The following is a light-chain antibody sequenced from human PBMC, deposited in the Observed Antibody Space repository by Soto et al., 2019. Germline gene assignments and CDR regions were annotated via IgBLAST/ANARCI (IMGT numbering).Light chain of an antibody. Sequence: QSVLTQSPSASASLGASVKLTCTLSSGHSSYAIACHQQQPEKGPRYLMKLHSDGSHTQGDAIPDRFSGSSSGAERYLTISSLQSEDEADYYCQTWGTGIHVVFGGGTKLTVL. CDR1: SGHSSYA. J-gene: IGLJ2*01. CDR3: QTWGTGIHVV. V-gene: IGLV4-69*01. CDR2: LHSDGSH.